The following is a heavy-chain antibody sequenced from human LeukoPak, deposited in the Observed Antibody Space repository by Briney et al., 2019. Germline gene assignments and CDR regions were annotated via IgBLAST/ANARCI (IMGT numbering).Heavy chain of an antibody. CDR3: ARERGTIAARLDF. Sequence: SETLSLTCTVSGGSISSYYWSWIRQPAGKGLEWIGRIYTSGSASYNPSLKSRVTMSIDMSKNQFSLKLSSVTAADTAIYYCARERGTIAARLDFWGQGTLVTVSS. J-gene: IGHJ4*02. V-gene: IGHV4-4*07. CDR2: IYTSGSA. D-gene: IGHD6-6*01. CDR1: GGSISSYY.